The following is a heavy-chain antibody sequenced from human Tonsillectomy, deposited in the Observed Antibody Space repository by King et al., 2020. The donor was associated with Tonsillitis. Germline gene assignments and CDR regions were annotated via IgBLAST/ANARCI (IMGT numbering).Heavy chain of an antibody. CDR2: ISGSGGST. V-gene: IGHV3-23*04. J-gene: IGHJ4*02. CDR3: AKDTAITIFGVKLEFDY. D-gene: IGHD3-3*01. CDR1: GFTFSSYA. Sequence: VQLVESGGGLVQPGGALRLTCAASGFTFSSYAMSWVRQSPGRGLEWVSAISGSGGSTYYADSVKGRFTISRDNAKNTLYLQMNSLRAEDTAVYYVAKDTAITIFGVKLEFDYWGQGTLVTVSS.